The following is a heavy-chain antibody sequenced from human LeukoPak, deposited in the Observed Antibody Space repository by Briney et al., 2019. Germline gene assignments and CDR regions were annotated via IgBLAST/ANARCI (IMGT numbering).Heavy chain of an antibody. CDR1: GFTSSNNY. V-gene: IGHV3-66*02. D-gene: IGHD1-7*01. CDR3: AKLPSS. Sequence: GGPLRLPCAASGFTSSNNYMTWVRQAPGKGLEWVSVIYSGGSTYYADSVKGRFTISRDNSKNTLYLQMNSLRAEDTAVYYCAKLPSSWGQGTLVTVSS. CDR2: IYSGGST. J-gene: IGHJ5*02.